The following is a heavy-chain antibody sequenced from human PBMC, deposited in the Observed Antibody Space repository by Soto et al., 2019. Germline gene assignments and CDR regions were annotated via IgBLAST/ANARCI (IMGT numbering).Heavy chain of an antibody. D-gene: IGHD2-2*01. J-gene: IGHJ6*02. CDR1: GGSISSGGYY. V-gene: IGHV4-31*03. CDR2: IYYSGST. Sequence: SETLSLTCTVSGGSISSGGYYWSWIRQHPGKGLEWIGYIYYSGSTYYNPSLKSRVTISVDTSKNQFSLKLSSVTAADTAVYYCARGVVVPAAPYYYYGMDVWGQGTTVTVSS. CDR3: ARGVVVPAAPYYYYGMDV.